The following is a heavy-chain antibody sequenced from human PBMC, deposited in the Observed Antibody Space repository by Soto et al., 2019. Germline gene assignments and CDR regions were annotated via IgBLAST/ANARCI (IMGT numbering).Heavy chain of an antibody. CDR3: ATAPSIAAAGTIANSYYYYGMDV. CDR1: GYTLTELS. J-gene: IGHJ6*02. V-gene: IGHV1-24*01. Sequence: ASVKVSCKVSGYTLTELSMHWVRQAPGKGLEWMGGFDPEDGETIHAQKFQGRVTMTEDTSTDTAYMELSSLRSEDTAVYYCATAPSIAAAGTIANSYYYYGMDVWGQGTTVTVSS. D-gene: IGHD6-13*01. CDR2: FDPEDGET.